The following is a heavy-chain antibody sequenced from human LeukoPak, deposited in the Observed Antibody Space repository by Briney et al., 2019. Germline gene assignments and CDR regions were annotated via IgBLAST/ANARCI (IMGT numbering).Heavy chain of an antibody. CDR3: ARGGSIGQLGYYDFWSGYRATQKQKNWFDP. Sequence: GASVKVSCKASGYTFTSYDINWVRQATGQGLEWMGWMNPNSGNTGYAQKFRGRVTMTRNTSISTAYMELSSLRSEDTAVYYCARGGSIGQLGYYDFWSGYRATQKQKNWFDPWGQGTLVTVSS. CDR2: MNPNSGNT. D-gene: IGHD3-3*01. CDR1: GYTFTSYD. V-gene: IGHV1-8*01. J-gene: IGHJ5*02.